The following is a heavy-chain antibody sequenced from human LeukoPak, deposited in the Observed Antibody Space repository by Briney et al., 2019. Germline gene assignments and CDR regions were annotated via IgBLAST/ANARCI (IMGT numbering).Heavy chain of an antibody. V-gene: IGHV4-59*08. J-gene: IGHJ4*02. CDR3: ARHGGSYDFDF. Sequence: SETLSLTCTVPGGSISSYYWSWIRQPPGKGLEWIGYIYYSGTPNYNPTLKSRVTMSVDTSKNQFSLKLSSVTAADTAVYYCARHGGSYDFDFWGQGTLVTVSS. CDR2: IYYSGTP. D-gene: IGHD1-26*01. CDR1: GGSISSYY.